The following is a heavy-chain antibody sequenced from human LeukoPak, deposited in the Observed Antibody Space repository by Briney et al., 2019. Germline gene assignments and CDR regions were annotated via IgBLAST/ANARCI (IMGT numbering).Heavy chain of an antibody. J-gene: IGHJ4*02. CDR1: GGSISSGSYY. CDR3: ARDYWDSSGYYYVDS. CDR2: IYTSGST. V-gene: IGHV4-61*02. Sequence: SETLSLTCTVSGGSISSGSYYWSWIRQPAGKGLEWIGRIYTSGSTNYNPSLKSRVTTSVDTSKNQFSLKLSSVTAADTAVYYCARDYWDSSGYYYVDSWGQGTLVTVSS. D-gene: IGHD3-22*01.